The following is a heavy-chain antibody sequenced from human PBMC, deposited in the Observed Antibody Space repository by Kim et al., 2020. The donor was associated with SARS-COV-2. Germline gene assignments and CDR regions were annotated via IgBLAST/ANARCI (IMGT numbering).Heavy chain of an antibody. J-gene: IGHJ4*02. CDR3: AREGGYYDILTGAARSIDY. D-gene: IGHD3-9*01. V-gene: IGHV3-11*06. Sequence: GRFTTSRDNAKNSLYLQMNSLRAEDTAVYYCAREGGYYDILTGAARSIDYWGQGTLVTVSS.